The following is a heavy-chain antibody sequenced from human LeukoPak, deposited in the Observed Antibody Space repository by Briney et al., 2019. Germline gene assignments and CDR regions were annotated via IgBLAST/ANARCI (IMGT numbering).Heavy chain of an antibody. D-gene: IGHD3-10*01. CDR2: ISAYNGNT. J-gene: IGHJ4*02. CDR3: GRDYGAGSYYRRIDY. CDR1: GYTFTRYG. Sequence: ASVKVSCKASGYTFTRYGISWVRQAPGQGLEWMGWISAYNGNTNYAQKLQGRVTMTTDTSTRTADMELRSLRSDDTAVYYCGRDYGAGSYYRRIDYWGQGTLVTVSS. V-gene: IGHV1-18*01.